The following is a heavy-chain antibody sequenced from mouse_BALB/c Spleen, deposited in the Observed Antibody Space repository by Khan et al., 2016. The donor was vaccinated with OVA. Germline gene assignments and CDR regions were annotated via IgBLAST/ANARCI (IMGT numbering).Heavy chain of an antibody. V-gene: IGHV9-4*02. D-gene: IGHD2-14*01. CDR2: INTYSGVP. CDR1: GYTFTAAG. J-gene: IGHJ4*01. Sequence: QIQLVQSGPELKKPGETVRISCKASGYTFTAAGIQWVQKMLGKGLKWIGWINTYSGVPKYAEDFKGRFAFSLEISVSTLYLQITNLKNEDTDTYFCARGRAAYYRNDGGAMEYWGQGTSVTVSS. CDR3: ARGRAAYYRNDGGAMEY.